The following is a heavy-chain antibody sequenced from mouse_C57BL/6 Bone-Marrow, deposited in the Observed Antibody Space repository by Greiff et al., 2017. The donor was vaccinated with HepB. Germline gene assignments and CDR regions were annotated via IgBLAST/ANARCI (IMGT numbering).Heavy chain of an antibody. CDR2: ISSGGSYT. Sequence: EVQLMESGGDLVKPGGSLKLSCAASGFTFSSYGMSWVRQTPDKRLEWVATISSGGSYTYYPDSVKGRFTISRDNAKNTLYLQMSSLKSEDTAMYYCARHWGYWGQGTTLTVSS. CDR3: ARHWGY. CDR1: GFTFSSYG. J-gene: IGHJ2*01. V-gene: IGHV5-6*01.